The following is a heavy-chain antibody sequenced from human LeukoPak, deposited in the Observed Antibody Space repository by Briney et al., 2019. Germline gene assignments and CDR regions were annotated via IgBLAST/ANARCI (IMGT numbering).Heavy chain of an antibody. Sequence: PGGSLRLSCAASGFTFSSYEMNWVRQAPGKGLEWVSYISSSGSTIYYADSVKGRFTISRDNAKNSLNLQVNSLRAEDTAVYYCVRERYHGSGAPKFDYWGQGTRVTVSS. CDR3: VRERYHGSGAPKFDY. CDR2: ISSSGSTI. J-gene: IGHJ4*02. CDR1: GFTFSSYE. D-gene: IGHD3-10*01. V-gene: IGHV3-48*03.